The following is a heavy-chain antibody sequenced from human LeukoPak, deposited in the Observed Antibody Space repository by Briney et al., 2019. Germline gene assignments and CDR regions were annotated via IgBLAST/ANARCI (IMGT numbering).Heavy chain of an antibody. V-gene: IGHV1-69*05. D-gene: IGHD3-22*01. CDR2: IIPIFGTA. Sequence: SVKVSCKASGGTFSSYAISWVRQAPGQGLEWMGGIIPIFGTANYAQKFQGRVTMTRDTSTSTVYMELSSLRSEDTAVYYCARALGYYDSSGYYWGGNYFDYWGQGTLVTVSS. CDR3: ARALGYYDSSGYYWGGNYFDY. CDR1: GGTFSSYA. J-gene: IGHJ4*02.